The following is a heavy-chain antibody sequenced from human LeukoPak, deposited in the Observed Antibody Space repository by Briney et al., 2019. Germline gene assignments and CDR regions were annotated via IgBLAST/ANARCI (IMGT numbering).Heavy chain of an antibody. J-gene: IGHJ3*02. CDR2: ISQDGINR. Sequence: RLSCAASGFTFRSYAMHWVRQAPGKGREWVAVISQDGINRLYTDPAKGRFSISGHDSKNKLHLHLKRLRCEHSAVYYCSRGKTWLPIAFDMWGQGTMVTASS. V-gene: IGHV3-30-3*01. CDR1: GFTFRSYA. D-gene: IGHD6-19*01. CDR3: SRGKTWLPIAFDM.